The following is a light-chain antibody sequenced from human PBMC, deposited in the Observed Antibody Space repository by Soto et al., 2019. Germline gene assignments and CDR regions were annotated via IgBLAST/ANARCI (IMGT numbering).Light chain of an antibody. J-gene: IGKJ3*01. CDR3: QQGYT. Sequence: EIVLTQSPGTLSLSPGERATLSCRASQSLAGRYLAWYQQKPGQAPRLLIYGASSSATDIPDRFSGSGSGTDFTLTITRLETEDYAVYFCQQGYTFGPGTKVDIK. V-gene: IGKV3-20*01. CDR2: GAS. CDR1: QSLAGRY.